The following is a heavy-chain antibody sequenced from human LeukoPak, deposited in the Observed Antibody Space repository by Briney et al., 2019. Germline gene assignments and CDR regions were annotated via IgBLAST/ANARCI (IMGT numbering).Heavy chain of an antibody. CDR2: ISIYNGDT. D-gene: IGHD3-16*01. CDR1: GYTFTSYG. V-gene: IGHV1-18*01. J-gene: IGHJ4*02. Sequence: GASVKVSCKASGYTFTSYGISWVRQVPGQGLEWMGWISIYNGDTHFAQRLQGRVSLTTDTSTNTAYMELRSLRSDDTAMYFCARAPREGAFDYWGQGTRVTVSS. CDR3: ARAPREGAFDY.